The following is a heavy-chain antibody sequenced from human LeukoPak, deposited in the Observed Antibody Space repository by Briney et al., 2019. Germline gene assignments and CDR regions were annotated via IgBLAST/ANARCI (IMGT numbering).Heavy chain of an antibody. CDR2: IYYSGST. CDR3: ARHRPYDFWSGIPGYFDL. J-gene: IGHJ2*01. V-gene: IGHV4-39*01. D-gene: IGHD3-3*01. CDR1: GGSISSSNFY. Sequence: PPGTLSLTCTVSGGSISSSNFYWGWIRQPPGKGLEWIGSIYYSGSTYYNPSLKSRVTISVDTSKNQFSLKLSSVTAADTAVSYCARHRPYDFWSGIPGYFDLWGRGTLVTVSS.